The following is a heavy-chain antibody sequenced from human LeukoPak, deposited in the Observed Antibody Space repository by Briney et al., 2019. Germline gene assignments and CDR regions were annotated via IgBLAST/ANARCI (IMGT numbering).Heavy chain of an antibody. D-gene: IGHD3-10*01. V-gene: IGHV3-30*01. CDR3: ARDSTYYYDSGSSGPHYFGN. CDR2: ISSGGVYD. CDR1: GFTFSSYA. Sequence: GRSLRLSCAASGFTFSSYAMHWVRQAPGKGLEWASIISSGGVYDYYADSVKGRFTISRDNSKNTLYLQLNSLTTEDTAVYYCARDSTYYYDSGSSGPHYFGNWGQGTLVTVSS. J-gene: IGHJ4*02.